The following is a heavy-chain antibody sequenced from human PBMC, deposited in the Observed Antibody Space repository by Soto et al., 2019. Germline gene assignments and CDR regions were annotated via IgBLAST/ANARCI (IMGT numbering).Heavy chain of an antibody. CDR2: IYHSGST. J-gene: IGHJ6*02. CDR3: AREGEDSSYGMDV. CDR1: GCSLSSGGYS. Sequence: SETLSLTCAVSGCSLSSGGYSWSWIRPPPGKGLEWIGYIYHSGSTYYNPSLKSRVTISVDRSKNQFSLKLSSVTAADTAVYYCAREGEDSSYGMDVWGQGTTVTVSS. D-gene: IGHD3-22*01. V-gene: IGHV4-30-2*01.